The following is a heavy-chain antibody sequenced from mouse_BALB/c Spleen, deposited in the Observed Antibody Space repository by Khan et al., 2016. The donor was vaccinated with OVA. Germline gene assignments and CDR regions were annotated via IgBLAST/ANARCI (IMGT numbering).Heavy chain of an antibody. Sequence: EVELVESGPGLVKPSQSLSLTCTVTGYSITSDYAWNWIRQFPENKLEWMGFISYSGNTKYNPSLKSRFSITRDTSKNQFFLQLNSVTTEDTATDYCARVYGGDFDYWGQGTSLTVSS. V-gene: IGHV3-2*02. CDR2: ISYSGNT. CDR1: GYSITSDYA. J-gene: IGHJ2*02. D-gene: IGHD1-1*01. CDR3: ARVYGGDFDY.